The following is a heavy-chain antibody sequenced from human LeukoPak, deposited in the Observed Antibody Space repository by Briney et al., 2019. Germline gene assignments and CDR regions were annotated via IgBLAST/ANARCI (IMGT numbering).Heavy chain of an antibody. D-gene: IGHD6-6*01. CDR2: ISGSGGST. CDR3: AKDPAKYSSSARDPNFDY. Sequence: GGSLRLSCAASGFTFSGYAMSWVRQAPGKGLEWVSAISGSGGSTYYADSVKGRFTISRDNSKNTLYLQMNSLRAEDTAVYYCAKDPAKYSSSARDPNFDYWGQGTLVTVSS. V-gene: IGHV3-23*01. J-gene: IGHJ4*02. CDR1: GFTFSGYA.